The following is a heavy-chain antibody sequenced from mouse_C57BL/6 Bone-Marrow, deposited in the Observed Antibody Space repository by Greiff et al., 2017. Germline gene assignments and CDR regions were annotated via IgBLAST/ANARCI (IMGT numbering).Heavy chain of an antibody. CDR1: GYTFTSYW. Sequence: VQLQQPGAELVMPGASVKLSCKASGYTFTSYWMHWVKQRPGQGLEWIGEIDPSDSDTNYNQKFKGKSKLTVDKSSSTAYMQLSSLTSEDSAVYYCARDCYFDNWGQGTTLTVSS. J-gene: IGHJ2*01. CDR2: IDPSDSDT. CDR3: ARDCYFDN. V-gene: IGHV1-69*01.